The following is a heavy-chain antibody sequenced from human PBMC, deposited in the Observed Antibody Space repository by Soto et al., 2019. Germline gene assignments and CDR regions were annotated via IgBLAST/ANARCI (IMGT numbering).Heavy chain of an antibody. V-gene: IGHV3-23*01. CDR2: ISGSGDRT. Sequence: EVQLLQSGGDLVQPGGSLRLSCAASGFTFSAYAMSWVRQAPGKGLEWVSAISGSGDRTYYADSVKGRFTISRDSSDNTLYLQMNSLRAEDTAIYYCAKDRMYYXGSGSLWYLDYWGQGTLVIVSS. CDR1: GFTFSAYA. J-gene: IGHJ4*02. D-gene: IGHD3-10*01. CDR3: AKDRMYYXGSGSLWYLDY.